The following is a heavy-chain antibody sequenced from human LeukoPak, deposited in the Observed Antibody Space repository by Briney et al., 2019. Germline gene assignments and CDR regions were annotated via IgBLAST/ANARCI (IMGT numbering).Heavy chain of an antibody. J-gene: IGHJ4*02. CDR3: ARGSARITVVPAAINY. Sequence: ASVKVSCKASGYTFTSYAMHWVRQAPGQRLEWMGWINAGNGNTKYSQKFQGRVTITRDTSASTAYMELSSLRSDDTAVYYCARGSARITVVPAAINYWGQGTLVTVSS. V-gene: IGHV1-3*01. CDR1: GYTFTSYA. D-gene: IGHD2-2*01. CDR2: INAGNGNT.